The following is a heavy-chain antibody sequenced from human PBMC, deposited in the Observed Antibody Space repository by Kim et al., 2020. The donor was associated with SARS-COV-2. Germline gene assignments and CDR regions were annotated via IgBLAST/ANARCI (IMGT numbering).Heavy chain of an antibody. V-gene: IGHV5-51*01. D-gene: IGHD4-17*01. CDR1: GYSFTSYW. CDR2: IYPGDSDT. Sequence: GESLKISCKGSGYSFTSYWIGWVRQMPGKGLEWMGIIYPGDSDTRYSPSFQGQVTISANKSISTAYLQWSSLKASDTAMYYCARQTYGDYPGGYYGMDVWRQGTTVTVSS. CDR3: ARQTYGDYPGGYYGMDV. J-gene: IGHJ6*02.